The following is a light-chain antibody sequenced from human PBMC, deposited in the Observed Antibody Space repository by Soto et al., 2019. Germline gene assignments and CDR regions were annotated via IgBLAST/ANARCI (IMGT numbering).Light chain of an antibody. Sequence: EIVMTQSPATLSVSPGDGATLSCRASQSVSSKLAWYQQKPGQAPSLLIYGASNRATGIADRFSGSGSWTDFTLTISRLEPEDFAVYYCQQYGSSPSFGGGTKV. CDR3: QQYGSSPS. V-gene: IGKV3-20*01. CDR2: GAS. CDR1: QSVSSK. J-gene: IGKJ4*01.